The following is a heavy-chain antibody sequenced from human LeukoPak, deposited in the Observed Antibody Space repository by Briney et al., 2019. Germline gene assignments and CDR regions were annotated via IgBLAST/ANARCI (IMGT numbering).Heavy chain of an antibody. Sequence: ASVKVSCKASGYTFTGYYMHWVRQAPGQGLEWMGWINPNSGGTNYAQKFQGRVTITRDTSASTAYMELSSLRSEDTAVYYCARTFVVVTAYYFDYWGQGTLVTVSS. D-gene: IGHD2-21*02. V-gene: IGHV1-2*02. CDR1: GYTFTGYY. CDR2: INPNSGGT. J-gene: IGHJ4*02. CDR3: ARTFVVVTAYYFDY.